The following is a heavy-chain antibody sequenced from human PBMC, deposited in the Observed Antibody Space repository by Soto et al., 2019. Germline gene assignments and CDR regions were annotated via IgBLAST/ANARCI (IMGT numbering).Heavy chain of an antibody. D-gene: IGHD1-26*01. V-gene: IGHV3-48*04. J-gene: IGHJ4*02. Sequence: GGSLRLSCAAPGFTFSSYSMNWVRQAPGKGLEWVSYISSSSSTIYYADSVKGRFTISRDNAKNSLYLQMNSLRAEDTAVYYCARAFGGSYFDYWGQGTLVTVSS. CDR2: ISSSSSTI. CDR3: ARAFGGSYFDY. CDR1: GFTFSSYS.